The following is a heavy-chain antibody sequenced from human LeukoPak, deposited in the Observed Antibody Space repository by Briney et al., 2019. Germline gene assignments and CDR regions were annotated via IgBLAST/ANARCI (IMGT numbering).Heavy chain of an antibody. J-gene: IGHJ4*02. CDR1: GGSISSYY. Sequence: SETLSLTCTVSGGSISSYYWSWIRQPPGKGLEWIGYIYYSGSTNYNPSLTSRVTISVDTSKNQFSLKLSSVTAADTAVYYCARDTRSYDSSGYYFFDFWGQGTLVTVSS. CDR2: IYYSGST. D-gene: IGHD3-22*01. V-gene: IGHV4-59*12. CDR3: ARDTRSYDSSGYYFFDF.